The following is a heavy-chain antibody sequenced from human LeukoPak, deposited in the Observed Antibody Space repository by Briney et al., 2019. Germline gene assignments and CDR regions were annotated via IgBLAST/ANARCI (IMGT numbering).Heavy chain of an antibody. D-gene: IGHD6-19*01. CDR3: ARDSAVATYYGVDV. CDR1: GFAFRNYW. V-gene: IGHV3-7*01. CDR2: IQQDGSEK. J-gene: IGHJ6*02. Sequence: PGGSLRLSCGASGFAFRNYWMSWVRQAPGKGLEWVANIQQDGSEKNYIDSVQGRFTISRDNAKTSLYLQMNSRRAEDTAVYYCARDSAVATYYGVDVWGQGTTVTVSS.